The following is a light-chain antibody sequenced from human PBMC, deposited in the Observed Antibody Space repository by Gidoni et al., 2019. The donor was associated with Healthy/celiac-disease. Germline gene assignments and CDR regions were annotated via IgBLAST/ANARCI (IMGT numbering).Light chain of an antibody. J-gene: IGLJ1*01. CDR1: SSDVGGYNY. CDR2: DVS. CDR3: SSYTSSSTPYV. Sequence: QSALTQPASVSGSPGQSITISCTGTSSDVGGYNYVSWYQQHPGKAPKRMIYDVSNPPSGVSNRFSGSKSGNTASLTISGLQAEDEADYYCSSYTSSSTPYVFGTGTKVTVL. V-gene: IGLV2-14*03.